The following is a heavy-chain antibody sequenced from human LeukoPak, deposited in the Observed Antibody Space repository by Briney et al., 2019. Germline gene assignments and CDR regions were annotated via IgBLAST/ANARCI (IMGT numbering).Heavy chain of an antibody. J-gene: IGHJ4*02. CDR2: VYYSGST. CDR1: GGSVSGYY. Sequence: PSETLSLTCVVSGGSVSGYYWGWIRQPPGRGLEWIGYVYYSGSTNYNPSFKSRITVSVDTSRNQFSLQLSSVTAADTAVYYCARIHRYCSGGACYVLDNWGQGTLVAVSS. CDR3: ARIHRYCSGGACYVLDN. D-gene: IGHD2-15*01. V-gene: IGHV4-59*02.